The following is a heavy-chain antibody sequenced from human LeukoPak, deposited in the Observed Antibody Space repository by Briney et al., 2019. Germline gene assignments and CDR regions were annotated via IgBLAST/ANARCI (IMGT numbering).Heavy chain of an antibody. D-gene: IGHD3-10*01. CDR2: ISCSSSYM. V-gene: IGHV3-21*01. CDR3: ARDPSGGQHLWFGELSD. J-gene: IGHJ4*02. Sequence: KTGGSLRLSCAASGFTFSSYSMNWVRQAPGKGLEWVSSISCSSSYMYYADSVKGRFTISRDNAKNSLYLQMNSLRAEDTAVYYCARDPSGGQHLWFGELSDWGQGTLVTVSS. CDR1: GFTFSSYS.